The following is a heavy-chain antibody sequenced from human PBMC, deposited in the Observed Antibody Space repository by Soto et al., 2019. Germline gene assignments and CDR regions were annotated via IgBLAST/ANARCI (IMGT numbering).Heavy chain of an antibody. D-gene: IGHD5-12*01. CDR1: GFTFSSFA. V-gene: IGHV3-30-3*01. CDR3: ARSSGCSGYDSRVGGRLAY. J-gene: IGHJ4*02. Sequence: QVQLVESGGGVVQPGRSLRLSCAASGFTFSSFAMHWVRQAPGKGLEWVAVISYDGSNKYYVDSLKDRFTISRDNSKNTWYWQMNSLLCEDTAVYYCARSSGCSGYDSRVGGRLAYWGQGTLVTVSS. CDR2: ISYDGSNK.